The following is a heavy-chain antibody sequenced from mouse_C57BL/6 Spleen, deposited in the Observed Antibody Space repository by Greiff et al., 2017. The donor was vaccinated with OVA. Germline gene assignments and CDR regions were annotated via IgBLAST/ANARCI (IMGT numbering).Heavy chain of an antibody. CDR3: ARNSYYGSPYYYAMDY. J-gene: IGHJ4*01. D-gene: IGHD1-1*01. V-gene: IGHV2-2*01. CDR2: IWSGGST. Sequence: QVQLKESGPGLVQPSQSLSITCTVSGFSLTSYGVHWVRQSPGKGLEWLGVIWSGGSTDYNAAFISRLSISKDNSKSQVFFKMNSLQADDTAIYYCARNSYYGSPYYYAMDYWGQGTSGTVSS. CDR1: GFSLTSYG.